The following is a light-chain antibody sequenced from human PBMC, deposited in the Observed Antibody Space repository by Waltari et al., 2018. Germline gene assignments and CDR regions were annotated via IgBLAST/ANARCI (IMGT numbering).Light chain of an antibody. J-gene: IGLJ1*01. CDR2: QDN. CDR3: QAWDNTTPV. Sequence: SYELTQPPSVSVSPGQTASITCSGDKLGDKYACWSQQKPGQSPVLVIYQDNKRPSGIPERCSGSKSGNTATLTISGAQALDEADYYCQAWDNTTPVFGTGTKVTVL. CDR1: KLGDKY. V-gene: IGLV3-1*01.